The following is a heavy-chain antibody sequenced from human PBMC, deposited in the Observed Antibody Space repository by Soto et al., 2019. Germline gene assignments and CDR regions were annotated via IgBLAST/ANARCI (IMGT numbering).Heavy chain of an antibody. J-gene: IGHJ5*02. D-gene: IGHD5-12*01. V-gene: IGHV4-59*01. CDR3: ARDGDGYNL. CDR2: IYYSGST. Sequence: PSETLSLTCTVSGGSISSYYWSWIRQPPGKGLEWIGYIYYSGSTNYNPSLKSRVTISVDTSKNQFSLKLSSVTVADTAVYYCARDGDGYNLWGQGTLVTVSS. CDR1: GGSISSYY.